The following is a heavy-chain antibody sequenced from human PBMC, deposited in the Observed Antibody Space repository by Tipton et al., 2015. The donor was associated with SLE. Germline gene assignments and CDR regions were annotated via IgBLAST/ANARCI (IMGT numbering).Heavy chain of an antibody. Sequence: TLSLTCTVSGGSIRSGGYYWSWIRQHPGKGLDWIGYIYMYSSVSSNCNPSLKSRVTISLDTSKNQFSLILNSVTAADTAVYYCARQSMAARPDFDFWGQGTLVTVSS. CDR1: GGSIRSGGYY. CDR2: IYMYSSVSS. J-gene: IGHJ4*02. V-gene: IGHV4-61*08. D-gene: IGHD6-6*01. CDR3: ARQSMAARPDFDF.